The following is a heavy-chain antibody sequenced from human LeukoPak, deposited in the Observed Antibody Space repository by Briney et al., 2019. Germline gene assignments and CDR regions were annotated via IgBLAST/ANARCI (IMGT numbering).Heavy chain of an antibody. Sequence: PSETLSLTCTVSGGSIRSHSWAWIRQPPGKALEWVGYFDNSGSADYNPSLKSRVTISVDTSKSQFSLKLTSATAADTAVYHCAREKMYFYDSTGYSVFDYWGQGTLVTVSS. V-gene: IGHV4-59*11. J-gene: IGHJ4*02. CDR1: GGSIRSHS. D-gene: IGHD3-22*01. CDR3: AREKMYFYDSTGYSVFDY. CDR2: FDNSGSA.